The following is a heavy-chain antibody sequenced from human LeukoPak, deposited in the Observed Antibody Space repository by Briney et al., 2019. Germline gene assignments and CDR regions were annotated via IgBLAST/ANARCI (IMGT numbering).Heavy chain of an antibody. Sequence: SETLSLTCTVSGGSFSGYYWSWIRQTPGKGLEWIGYIYSSGTTNYNRSLQSRVTISLDTPKNQFSLSVTSVTAADTAMYFCARRISSWNVYIDKWGQGIQVTVSS. CDR3: ARRISSWNVYIDK. V-gene: IGHV4-59*12. J-gene: IGHJ4*02. CDR2: IYSSGTT. D-gene: IGHD1-1*01. CDR1: GGSFSGYY.